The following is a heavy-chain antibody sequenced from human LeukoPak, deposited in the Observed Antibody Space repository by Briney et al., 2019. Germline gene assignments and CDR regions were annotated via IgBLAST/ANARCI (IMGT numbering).Heavy chain of an antibody. J-gene: IGHJ4*02. D-gene: IGHD4-17*01. CDR3: ARGTVTTPLDY. V-gene: IGHV3-30*03. CDR2: ISYDGSNK. Sequence: GGSLRLSCAASGFTFSSYGMHWVRQAPGKGLEWVAVISYDGSNKYYADSVKGRFTISRDNSKNTLYLQMNSLRAEDTAVYYCARGTVTTPLDYWGQGTLVTVSS. CDR1: GFTFSSYG.